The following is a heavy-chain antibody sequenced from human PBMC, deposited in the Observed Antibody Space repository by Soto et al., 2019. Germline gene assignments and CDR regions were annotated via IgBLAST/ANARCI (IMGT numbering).Heavy chain of an antibody. CDR2: IIPIFGTA. D-gene: IGHD6-13*01. CDR3: ASEFNMGSCSWLPRGSCGMDV. V-gene: IGHV1-69*13. Sequence: SVKVSCKASGGTFSSYAISWVRQAPGQGLEWMGGIIPIFGTANYAQKLQGRVTITADESTSTADMELSSLRSEDTAVYYCASEFNMGSCSWLPRGSCGMDVWGQGTTVTISS. J-gene: IGHJ6*02. CDR1: GGTFSSYA.